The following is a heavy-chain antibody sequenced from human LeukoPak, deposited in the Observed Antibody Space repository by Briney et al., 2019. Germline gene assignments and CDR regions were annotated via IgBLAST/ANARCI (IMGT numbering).Heavy chain of an antibody. J-gene: IGHJ4*02. CDR3: AISVVPYYFVY. Sequence: SETLSLTCAVYGGPLSGYYWRWIRQPPGKGVEWIGEINHSGSTNYNPSLKSRVTISVDTPKNQFPLQLSSVTAAHTAVYYCAISVVPYYFVYCGEGTLVTVSS. D-gene: IGHD6-6*01. V-gene: IGHV4-34*01. CDR2: INHSGST. CDR1: GGPLSGYY.